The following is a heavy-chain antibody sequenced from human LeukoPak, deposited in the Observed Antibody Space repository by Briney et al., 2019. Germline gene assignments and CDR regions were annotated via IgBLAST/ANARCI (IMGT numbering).Heavy chain of an antibody. J-gene: IGHJ6*03. CDR2: IKRDGSEK. V-gene: IGHV3-7*01. CDR1: GFTFSSYW. Sequence: GGSLRLSCAASGFTFSSYWMSWVRQAPGKGLEWVANIKRDGSEKYYVDSVKGRFTISRDNAKNSLYLQMNSLRAEDTAVYYCARDPHYYYMDAWGKGTTVTVSS. CDR3: ARDPHYYYMDA.